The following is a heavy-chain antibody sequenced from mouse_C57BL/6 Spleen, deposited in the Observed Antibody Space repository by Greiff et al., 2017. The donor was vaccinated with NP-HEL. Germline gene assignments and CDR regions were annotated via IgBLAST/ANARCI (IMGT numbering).Heavy chain of an antibody. CDR1: GYTFTSHW. D-gene: IGHD2-1*01. J-gene: IGHJ3*01. Sequence: VQLQESGPELVRPGASVKLSCKAPGYTFTSHWMPWVRQRPGQGLEWIGEIFPGSGSTYYDEKFKGKATLTVDTSSSTAYMQLSSLTSEDTAVDFGARWGGNYDFAYWGQGTLVTVSA. CDR3: ARWGGNYDFAY. V-gene: IGHV1-56*01. CDR2: IFPGSGST.